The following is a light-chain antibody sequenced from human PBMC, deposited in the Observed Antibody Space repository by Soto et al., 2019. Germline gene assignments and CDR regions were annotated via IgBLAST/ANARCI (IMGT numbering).Light chain of an antibody. V-gene: IGLV1-40*01. J-gene: IGLJ7*01. CDR3: QSYDSSLSGYWV. CDR2: GNS. Sequence: QAVVTQPPSVSGAPGQRVTISCTWSSSNIGAGYDVHWYQQLPGTAPKLLIYGNSNRPSGVPDRFSGSKSGTSASLAITGLQAEYEADYYCQSYDSSLSGYWVFGGGTQLTVL. CDR1: SSNIGAGYD.